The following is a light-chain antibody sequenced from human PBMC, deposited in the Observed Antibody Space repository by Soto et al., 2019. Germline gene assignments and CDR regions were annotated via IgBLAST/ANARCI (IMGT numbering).Light chain of an antibody. CDR3: LQDFSFPLT. V-gene: IGKV3-15*01. CDR1: QNIRTN. J-gene: IGKJ4*01. CDR2: GAS. Sequence: EIMMTQSPATLSVSLGERVTLSCRASQNIRTNLAWYQQKPGQAPSLLVYGASTRAPGSPARFSGSRSGTEFTLTISSLQSEDSAVYYCLQDFSFPLTFGGGTKVEIK.